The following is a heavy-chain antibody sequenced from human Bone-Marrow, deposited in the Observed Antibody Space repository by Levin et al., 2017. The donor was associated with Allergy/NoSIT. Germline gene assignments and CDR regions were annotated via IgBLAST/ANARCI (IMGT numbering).Heavy chain of an antibody. CDR1: GFTFDDHA. Sequence: PGGSLRLSCAASGFTFDDHAMHWVRQAPGKGLEWVSGISWSGGRTGYADSVKGRFTISRDNAKNSLYLQLSSLSAEDTAFYFCAKGDEVGAVAGAVDYWGQGTLVIVSS. D-gene: IGHD6-19*01. CDR3: AKGDEVGAVAGAVDY. J-gene: IGHJ4*02. CDR2: ISWSGGRT. V-gene: IGHV3-9*01.